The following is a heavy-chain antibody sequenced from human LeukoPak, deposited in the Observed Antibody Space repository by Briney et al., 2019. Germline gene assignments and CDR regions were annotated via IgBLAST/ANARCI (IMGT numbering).Heavy chain of an antibody. J-gene: IGHJ4*02. CDR2: IYPGDSDT. Sequence: GESLQISCQGSGYRFTSYWIGWVRQMPGKGLEWMGIIYPGDSDTRYSPSFQGQVTISADKSISTAYLQWSSLKASDTAMYYCAGYDSSGFIDYWGQGTLVTVSS. CDR3: AGYDSSGFIDY. CDR1: GYRFTSYW. V-gene: IGHV5-51*01. D-gene: IGHD3-22*01.